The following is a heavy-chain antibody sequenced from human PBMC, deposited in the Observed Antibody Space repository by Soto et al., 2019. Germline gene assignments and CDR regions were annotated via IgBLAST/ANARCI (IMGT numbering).Heavy chain of an antibody. J-gene: IGHJ6*02. D-gene: IGHD3-10*01. V-gene: IGHV1-46*01. CDR1: GNTFTRNY. CDR2: INPSGGST. CDR3: AGDSRSCPLLCGMAV. Sequence: ASAKVTCKESGNTFTRNYTHWVRQDLGPGLDWIGIINPSGGSTNYAQKFQGRITITRDTTTSTVYIELSNLRSEAVAVYYWAGDSRSCPLLCGMAVWVQVTTVTVSS.